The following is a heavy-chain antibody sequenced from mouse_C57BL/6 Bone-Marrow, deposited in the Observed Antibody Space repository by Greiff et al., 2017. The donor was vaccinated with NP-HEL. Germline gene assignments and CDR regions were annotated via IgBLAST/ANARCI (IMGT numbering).Heavy chain of an antibody. CDR2: IYPGDSDT. CDR1: GYTFTSYW. V-gene: IGHV1-5*01. Sequence: EVQLQQSGTVLARPGASVKLSCKTSGYTFTSYWMHWVKQRPGQGLEWIGAIYPGDSDTSYNQKFKGKAKLTAVTSASTAYMELSSLTNEDAAVYYCTRDGNYAWFAYWGQGTLVTVSA. D-gene: IGHD2-1*01. J-gene: IGHJ3*01. CDR3: TRDGNYAWFAY.